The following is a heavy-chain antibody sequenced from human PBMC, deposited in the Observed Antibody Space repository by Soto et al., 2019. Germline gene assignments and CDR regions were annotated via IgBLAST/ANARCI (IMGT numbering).Heavy chain of an antibody. Sequence: TGGSLRLSCAASGFNFNSYTINWVRQAPGKRLEWLSSISSSGYIFSTDSVRGRFTISRDNAKNSVYLQINSLRAEDTAVYYCAKDLRYYGPKPYYYYGMDVWGQGATVTVSS. CDR2: ISSSGYI. CDR3: AKDLRYYGPKPYYYYGMDV. J-gene: IGHJ6*02. CDR1: GFNFNSYT. V-gene: IGHV3-21*04. D-gene: IGHD3-10*01.